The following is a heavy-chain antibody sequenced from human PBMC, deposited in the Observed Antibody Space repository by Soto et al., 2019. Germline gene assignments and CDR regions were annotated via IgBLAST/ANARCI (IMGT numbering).Heavy chain of an antibody. D-gene: IGHD5-12*01. CDR3: AKDGGKDGYFGNWFDP. CDR1: GYTFTSYG. J-gene: IGHJ5*02. CDR2: ISAYNGNT. Sequence: ASVKVSCKASGYTFTSYGISWVRQAPGQGLEWMGWISAYNGNTNYAQKLQGRVTMTTDTSTSTAYMELRSLRSDDTAVYYCAKDGGKDGYFGNWFDPWGQGTLVTVS. V-gene: IGHV1-18*01.